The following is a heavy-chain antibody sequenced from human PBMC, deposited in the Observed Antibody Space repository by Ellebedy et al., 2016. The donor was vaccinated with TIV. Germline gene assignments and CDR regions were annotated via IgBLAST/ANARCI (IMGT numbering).Heavy chain of an antibody. J-gene: IGHJ4*02. V-gene: IGHV3-21*04. CDR2: ISSSSSYI. CDR1: GFTFSSYG. CDR3: AKDLAVSGGC. Sequence: GESLKISXAASGFTFSSYGMHWVRQAPGKGLEWVSSISSSSSYIYYADSVKGRFTISRDNSKNTLYLQMNSLRAEDTAVYYCAKDLAVSGGCWGQGTLVTVSS. D-gene: IGHD2-8*02.